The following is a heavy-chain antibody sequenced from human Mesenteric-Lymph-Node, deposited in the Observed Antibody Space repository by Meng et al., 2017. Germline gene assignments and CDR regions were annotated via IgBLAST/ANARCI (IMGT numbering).Heavy chain of an antibody. CDR3: SRARGFRARGNWFDP. CDR1: GYTFTGYY. D-gene: IGHD5-12*01. Sequence: ASVKVSCKASGYTFTGYYMHWVRQAPGQGLEWMGRINPNSGGTNYAQKFQGRVTMTRDTSISTAYVELSRLRSDDTAVYYCSRARGFRARGNWFDPWGQGTLVTVSS. V-gene: IGHV1-2*06. CDR2: INPNSGGT. J-gene: IGHJ5*02.